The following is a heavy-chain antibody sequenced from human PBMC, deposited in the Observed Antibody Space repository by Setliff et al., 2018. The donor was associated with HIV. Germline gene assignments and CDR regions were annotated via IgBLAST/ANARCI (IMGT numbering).Heavy chain of an antibody. CDR1: GGGFTSYT. V-gene: IGHV1-69*04. CDR2: IIPIVTIA. D-gene: IGHD3-22*01. Sequence: GASVKVSCKASGGGFTSYTFSWVRQAPGQRLEWMGRIIPIVTIAHYAEQFVGRVTITADQSTSTTYMEVSSLRSEDTAVYYCARERPGDHYESTGYQLADWFDPWGQGTLVTVSS. J-gene: IGHJ5*02. CDR3: ARERPGDHYESTGYQLADWFDP.